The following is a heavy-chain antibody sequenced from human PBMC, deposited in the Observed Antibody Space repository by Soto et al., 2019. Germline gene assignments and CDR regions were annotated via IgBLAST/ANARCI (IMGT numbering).Heavy chain of an antibody. D-gene: IGHD1-26*01. V-gene: IGHV3-74*01. CDR1: RFTFSTYW. J-gene: IGHJ4*02. CDR3: VRDRYSGSFSFFDY. CDR2: INSDGSSA. Sequence: GESLKISCAASRFTFSTYWMHWVRQAPGKGLVWVSRINSDGSSATYADSVKGRFTISRDNAKDTLYLQMNRLSAEDTAVYYCVRDRYSGSFSFFDYWGQGALVTVSS.